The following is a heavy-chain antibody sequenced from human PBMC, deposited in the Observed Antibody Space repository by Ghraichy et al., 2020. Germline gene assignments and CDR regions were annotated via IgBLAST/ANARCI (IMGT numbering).Heavy chain of an antibody. CDR3: ATGGEAGGDCTSTSCFREPQDF. V-gene: IGHV3-53*01. CDR2: LFSGRFA. CDR1: GFIVSSNF. J-gene: IGHJ4*02. D-gene: IGHD2-2*01. Sequence: GGSLRLSCAVSGFIVSSNFVSWVRQAPGKGLEWVSVLFSGRFADYADSVKGRFTMSRDVSQNEVYLQMDNLSAEDTAVYYCATGGEAGGDCTSTSCFREPQDFWGQGTRVTVSS.